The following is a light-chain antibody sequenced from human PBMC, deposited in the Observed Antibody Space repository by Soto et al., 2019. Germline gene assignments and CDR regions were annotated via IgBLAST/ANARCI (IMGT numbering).Light chain of an antibody. V-gene: IGKV3-11*01. J-gene: IGKJ1*01. CDR2: GVS. CDR3: QQRTNSLPWT. CDR1: QNISTY. Sequence: EIVLTQSPATLSLSPGEGPSLSCRASQNISTYLAWYQQRPGQVPRLLIYGVSKRAPAIPPRFSGSGSGTDFTLSVSGLETEDFATYYCQQRTNSLPWTFGQGTRVELK.